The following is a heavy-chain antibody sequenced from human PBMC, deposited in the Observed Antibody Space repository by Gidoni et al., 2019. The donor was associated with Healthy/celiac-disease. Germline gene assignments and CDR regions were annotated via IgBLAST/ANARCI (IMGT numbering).Heavy chain of an antibody. CDR1: GGSISSGSYY. Sequence: QVQLQESGPGLVKPSQTLSLTCTVSGGSISSGSYYWSWIRQPAGKGLEWIGRIYTSGSTNYNPSLKSRVTMSVDTSKNQFSLKLSSVTAADTAVYYCAGGYCSGGSCSGFDYWGQGTLVTVSS. CDR3: AGGYCSGGSCSGFDY. CDR2: IYTSGST. V-gene: IGHV4-61*02. D-gene: IGHD2-15*01. J-gene: IGHJ4*02.